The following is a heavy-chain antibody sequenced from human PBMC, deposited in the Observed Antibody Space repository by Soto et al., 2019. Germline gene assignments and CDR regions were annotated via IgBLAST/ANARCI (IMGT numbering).Heavy chain of an antibody. Sequence: ASVKVSCKASGYTFTSYYMHWVRQAPGQGLGWMGIINPSGGSTSYAQKFQGRVTMTRDTSTSTVYMELSSLRSEDTAVYYCARDQDGYKRYYYYGMDVWGQGTTVTVSS. CDR1: GYTFTSYY. D-gene: IGHD5-12*01. CDR3: ARDQDGYKRYYYYGMDV. J-gene: IGHJ6*02. V-gene: IGHV1-46*01. CDR2: INPSGGST.